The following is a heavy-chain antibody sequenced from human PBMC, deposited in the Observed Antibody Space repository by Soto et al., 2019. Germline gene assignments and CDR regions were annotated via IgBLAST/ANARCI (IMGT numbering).Heavy chain of an antibody. CDR1: GGTFSSYA. CDR2: IIPIFGTA. CDR3: ARDTLGSLTSGDP. Sequence: GASVKVSCKASGGTFSSYAISWVRQAPGQGLEWMGGIIPIFGTANYAQKFQGRVTITADESTSTAYMELSSLRSEDTAVYYCARDTLGSLTSGDPWGQGTLVTVSS. D-gene: IGHD3-16*02. J-gene: IGHJ5*02. V-gene: IGHV1-69*13.